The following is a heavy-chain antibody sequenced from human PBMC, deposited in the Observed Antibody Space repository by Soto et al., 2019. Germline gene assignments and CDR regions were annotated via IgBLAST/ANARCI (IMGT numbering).Heavy chain of an antibody. CDR3: ARGWGRIFDY. J-gene: IGHJ4*02. D-gene: IGHD7-27*01. CDR2: INHSGST. Sequence: QVQLQQWGAGLLKPSETLSLTCAVYGGSFSGYYWSWIRQPPGKGLEWIGEINHSGSTNYNPSLKSRVTIPEDTSKNQFSLKLSSVTAADTAVYYCARGWGRIFDYWGQGTRVTVSS. V-gene: IGHV4-34*01. CDR1: GGSFSGYY.